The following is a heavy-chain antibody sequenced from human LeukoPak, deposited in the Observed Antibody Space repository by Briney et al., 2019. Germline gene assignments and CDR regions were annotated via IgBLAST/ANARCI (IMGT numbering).Heavy chain of an antibody. V-gene: IGHV4-4*07. CDR3: ARAGLRYSSSWSRDWFDP. Sequence: PSETLSLTCTVSGGSISSYYWSWIRQPAGKGLGWIGRIYTSGSTNYNPSLKSRVTMSVDTSKNQFSLKLSSVTAADTAVYYCARAGLRYSSSWSRDWFDPWGQGTLVTVSS. CDR1: GGSISSYY. D-gene: IGHD6-13*01. CDR2: IYTSGST. J-gene: IGHJ5*02.